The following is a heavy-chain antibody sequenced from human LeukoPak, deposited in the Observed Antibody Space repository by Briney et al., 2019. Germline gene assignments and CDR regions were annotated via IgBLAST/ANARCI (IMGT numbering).Heavy chain of an antibody. J-gene: IGHJ4*02. CDR1: AFTFSNYW. CDR2: IKEDGSEI. Sequence: GGSLRLSCAASAFTFSNYWMSWVRQAPGKGLEWVANIKEDGSEINYVDSVKGRFTISRDNAKNSLYLQMKSLRVDDTAVYYCARDRGYSPFAYWGQGTLVTVSS. D-gene: IGHD4-23*01. V-gene: IGHV3-7*01. CDR3: ARDRGYSPFAY.